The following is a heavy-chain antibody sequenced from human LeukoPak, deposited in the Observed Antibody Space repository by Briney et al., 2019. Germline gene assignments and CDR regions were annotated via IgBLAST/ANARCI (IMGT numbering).Heavy chain of an antibody. CDR3: ASLRCGGDCYYYYYYYMDV. D-gene: IGHD2-21*02. J-gene: IGHJ6*03. V-gene: IGHV4-38-2*02. CDR2: IYHSGST. Sequence: PSETLSLTCTVSGYSISSGYYWGWIRPPPGKGLEWIGSIYHSGSTYYNPSLKSRVTISVDTSKNQFSLKLSSVTAADMAVYYCASLRCGGDCYYYYYYYMDVWGKGTTVTVSS. CDR1: GYSISSGYY.